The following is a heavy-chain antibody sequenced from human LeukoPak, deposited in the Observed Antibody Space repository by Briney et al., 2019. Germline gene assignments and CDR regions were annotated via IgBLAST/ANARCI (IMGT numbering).Heavy chain of an antibody. CDR3: ARLHYSGSLDAFDI. Sequence: SETLSLTCTVSGGSISSYYWSWIRQPAGKGLEWIGRIYTSGSTNYNPSLKSRVTMSVDTSKNQFSLKLSSVTAADTAVYYCARLHYSGSLDAFDIWGQGTMVTVSS. CDR1: GGSISSYY. CDR2: IYTSGST. D-gene: IGHD1-26*01. J-gene: IGHJ3*02. V-gene: IGHV4-4*07.